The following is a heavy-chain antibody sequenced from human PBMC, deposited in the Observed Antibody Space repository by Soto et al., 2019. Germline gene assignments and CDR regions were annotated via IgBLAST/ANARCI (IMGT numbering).Heavy chain of an antibody. V-gene: IGHV3-23*01. D-gene: IGHD2-15*01. CDR2: ISGSGGST. CDR3: AKALGYCSGGSCYSGSSAFDI. J-gene: IGHJ3*02. CDR1: RFTFSSYA. Sequence: EVQLLESGGGLVQPGGSLRLSCAASRFTFSSYAMSWVRQAPGKGLEWVSAISGSGGSTYYADSVKGRFTISRDNSKNTLYLQMNSLRAEDTALYHCAKALGYCSGGSCYSGSSAFDIWGQGTMVTVSS.